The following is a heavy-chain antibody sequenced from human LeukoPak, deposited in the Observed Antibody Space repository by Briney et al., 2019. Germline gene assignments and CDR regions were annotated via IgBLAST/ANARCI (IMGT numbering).Heavy chain of an antibody. CDR1: GFSFSSFW. CDR3: AREPASRGYPFDP. J-gene: IGHJ5*02. Sequence: PGGSLRLSCAASGFSFSSFWMHWVRQVPGKGLVWVSRINRDGGSTSYADSVKGRFIISRDNAKNTLYLQINSLRVEDTAVYYCAREPASRGYPFDPWGQGTLVTVSS. CDR2: INRDGGST. D-gene: IGHD3-22*01. V-gene: IGHV3-74*01.